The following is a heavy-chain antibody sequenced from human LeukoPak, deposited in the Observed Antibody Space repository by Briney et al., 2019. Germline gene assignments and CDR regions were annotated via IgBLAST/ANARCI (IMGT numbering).Heavy chain of an antibody. Sequence: SETLSLTCTVPGGSISSSSYYWGWIRQPPGKGLEWIGSIYYSGSTYYNPSLKSRVTISVDTSKNQFFLKLSSVTAAHTAVYYCAREGYCSGGSCYVYYYYYYMDVWGKGTTVTVSS. CDR3: AREGYCSGGSCYVYYYYYYMDV. CDR1: GGSISSSSYY. D-gene: IGHD2-15*01. CDR2: IYYSGST. V-gene: IGHV4-39*02. J-gene: IGHJ6*03.